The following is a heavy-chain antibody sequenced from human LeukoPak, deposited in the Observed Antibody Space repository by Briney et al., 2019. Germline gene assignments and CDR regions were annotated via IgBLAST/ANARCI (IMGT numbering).Heavy chain of an antibody. V-gene: IGHV1-8*01. CDR1: GYTFTSD. CDR3: ARARVDEDCSGGSCYHDDF. D-gene: IGHD2-15*01. CDR2: MNPNSGNT. Sequence: ASVKVSCKASGYTFTSDINWVRQATGQGLEWMGWMNPNSGNTGYAPKFQGRVTMTRDTSISTAYMELSSLRSEDTAVYYCARARVDEDCSGGSCYHDDFWGQGTLVTVSS. J-gene: IGHJ4*02.